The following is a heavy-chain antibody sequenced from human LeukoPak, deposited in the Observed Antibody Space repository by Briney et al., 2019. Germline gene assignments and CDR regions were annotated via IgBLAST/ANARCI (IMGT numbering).Heavy chain of an antibody. Sequence: ETLSLTCTVSGGSISSYYWSWVRQAPGKGLEWVANINQDGSEKYYVDSVKGRFTISRDNAKNSLFLQMNSLRAEDTAVYYCAREGSSSFDYWGQGTLVTVSS. CDR3: AREGSSSFDY. J-gene: IGHJ4*02. V-gene: IGHV3-7*01. CDR1: GGSISSYY. D-gene: IGHD2-2*01. CDR2: INQDGSEK.